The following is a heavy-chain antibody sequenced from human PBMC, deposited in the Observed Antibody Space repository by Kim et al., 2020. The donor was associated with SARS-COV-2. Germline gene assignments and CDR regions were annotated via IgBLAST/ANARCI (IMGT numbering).Heavy chain of an antibody. J-gene: IGHJ3*01. Sequence: SETLSLTCTVSGGSISSSSYYWGWIRQPQGKGREWIVSIYCSGGTYYNPALKSRDTLSVDTSKNQFSLKLSPLTDADTADYYCARTVPQTGVARSDGFDFWGQGTMVTVSS. CDR1: GGSISSSSYY. CDR3: ARTVPQTGVARSDGFDF. CDR2: IYCSGGT. V-gene: IGHV4-39*01. D-gene: IGHD3-10*01.